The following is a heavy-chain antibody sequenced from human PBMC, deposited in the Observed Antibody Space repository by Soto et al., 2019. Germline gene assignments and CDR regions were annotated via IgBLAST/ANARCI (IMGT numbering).Heavy chain of an antibody. D-gene: IGHD1-26*01. Sequence: GGSLRLSCAASGFTFSSFWITWVRQAPGKLLEWVANIKHDGSEKYYVGSVKGLFTISRDNARNSLFLEMKSLRYEDTAVYSCVRDRSGSYLEGFDYWGQGTLVTVSS. V-gene: IGHV3-7*01. CDR1: GFTFSSFW. CDR3: VRDRSGSYLEGFDY. CDR2: IKHDGSEK. J-gene: IGHJ4*02.